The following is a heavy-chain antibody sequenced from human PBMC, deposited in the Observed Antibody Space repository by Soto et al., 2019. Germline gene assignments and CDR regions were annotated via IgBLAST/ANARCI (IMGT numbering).Heavy chain of an antibody. CDR1: GYTFTNYG. D-gene: IGHD1-26*01. V-gene: IGHV1-18*01. CDR2: ISAYNGNK. CDR3: VRIVGADRRWFDP. J-gene: IGHJ5*02. Sequence: ASVKVSCKASGYTFTNYGISWVRQAPGQGLERMGWISAYNGNKNYAQKLQGRVTMTTDTSTSTAYMELRTLRSDDTAVYYCVRIVGADRRWFDPWGQGTLVTVSS.